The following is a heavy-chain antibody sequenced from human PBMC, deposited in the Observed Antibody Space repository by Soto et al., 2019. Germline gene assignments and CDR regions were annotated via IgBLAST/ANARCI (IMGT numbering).Heavy chain of an antibody. CDR3: SRVTYGDY. D-gene: IGHD4-17*01. CDR1: GYAFTTYG. J-gene: IGHJ4*02. CDR2: ISAHNGNT. Sequence: QVHLVQSGAEVKKPGASVKVSCKGSGYAFTTYGITWVRQAPGQGLEWMGWISAHNGNTNYAQKLQGRVTVTRHTPTSTAQMELRSLSSDDTAEYYCSRVTYGDYWGQGDLVTFSS. V-gene: IGHV1-18*01.